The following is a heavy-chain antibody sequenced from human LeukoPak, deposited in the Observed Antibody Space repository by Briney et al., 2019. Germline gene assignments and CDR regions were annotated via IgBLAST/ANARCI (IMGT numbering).Heavy chain of an antibody. Sequence: GESLKSSCNGSGYSFSSYWIGWVRRVPGKGLEWMGIIYPGHSDTKYSPSFQCQVTMSADRSINTAYLQWSRLKASDTAIYYCARAPLDSSGKHWGVWIDTWGQGTLVTVSS. CDR3: ARAPLDSSGKHWGVWIDT. CDR2: IYPGHSDT. CDR1: GYSFSSYW. V-gene: IGHV5-51*01. J-gene: IGHJ5*02. D-gene: IGHD3-22*01.